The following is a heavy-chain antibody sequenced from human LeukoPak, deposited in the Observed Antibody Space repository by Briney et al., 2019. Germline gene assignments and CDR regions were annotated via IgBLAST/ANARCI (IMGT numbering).Heavy chain of an antibody. J-gene: IGHJ4*02. CDR2: ISGNGGTA. V-gene: IGHV3-23*01. D-gene: IGHD6-25*01. CDR1: GFTFSSYP. Sequence: GGSLRLSCAASGFTFSSYPVSWVRQAPGRGLEWVSAISGNGGTANYADSAKGRFTISRDNSKNTLYLQMNTLRAEDTAVYYCASPGAAAAAPGFDYWGQGTLVIVSS. CDR3: ASPGAAAAAPGFDY.